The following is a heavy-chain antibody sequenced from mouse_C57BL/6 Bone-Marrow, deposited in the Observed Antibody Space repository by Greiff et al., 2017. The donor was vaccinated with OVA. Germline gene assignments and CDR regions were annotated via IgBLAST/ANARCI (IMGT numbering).Heavy chain of an antibody. Sequence: QVQLQQSGPELVKPGASVKISCKASGYTFTDYYINWVKQRPGQGLEWIGWIFPGSGSTYYNEKFKGKATLPVDKSSIAAYMLLSSLTSEDSSVYFCARRCRNYVCFAFWGQGTRVTVSA. J-gene: IGHJ3*01. D-gene: IGHD2-1*01. CDR1: GYTFTDYY. CDR2: IFPGSGST. CDR3: ARRCRNYVCFAF. V-gene: IGHV1-75*01.